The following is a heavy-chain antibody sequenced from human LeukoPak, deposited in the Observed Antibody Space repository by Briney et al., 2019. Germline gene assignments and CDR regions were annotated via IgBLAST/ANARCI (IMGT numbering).Heavy chain of an antibody. V-gene: IGHV1-8*01. D-gene: IGHD7-27*01. J-gene: IGHJ4*02. Sequence: ASVKVSCKASGYTFTSYDINWVRQATGQGLEWMGWMNPNSGNTGYAQKFQGRVTMTRSTSMSTAYMELSSLKSEDTAVYFCARGPPNWGYDYWGQGTLATVSS. CDR1: GYTFTSYD. CDR3: ARGPPNWGYDY. CDR2: MNPNSGNT.